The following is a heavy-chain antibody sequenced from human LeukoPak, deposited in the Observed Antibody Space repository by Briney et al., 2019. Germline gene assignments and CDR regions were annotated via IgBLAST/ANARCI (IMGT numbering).Heavy chain of an antibody. Sequence: GGSLRLSCAASGFTFSDYYMSWVRQAPGKGLEWVSAISDSGNTYHADSVKGRFTISRDSSKNTLFLQMNRLRPEDAAVYHCAKAPVTTCRGAYCYPFDYWGQGTLVTVSS. V-gene: IGHV3-23*01. J-gene: IGHJ4*02. CDR1: GFTFSDYY. D-gene: IGHD2-21*01. CDR2: ISDSGNT. CDR3: AKAPVTTCRGAYCYPFDY.